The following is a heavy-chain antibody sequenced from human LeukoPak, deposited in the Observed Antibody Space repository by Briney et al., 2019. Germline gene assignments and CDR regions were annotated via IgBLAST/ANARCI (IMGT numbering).Heavy chain of an antibody. V-gene: IGHV3-30-3*01. J-gene: IGHJ5*02. CDR3: ARSNWFDP. CDR2: ISYDGSNK. CDR1: GFTFSSYA. Sequence: PGGSLRLSCAASGFTFSSYAMHWVRQAPGKGLEWVAVISYDGSNKYYADSVKGRFTISRDNSKNTLYLQMNSLRAEDTAVYYCARSNWFDPWDQGTLVTVSS.